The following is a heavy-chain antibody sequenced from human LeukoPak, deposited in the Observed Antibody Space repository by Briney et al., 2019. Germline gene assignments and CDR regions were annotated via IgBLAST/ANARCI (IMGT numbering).Heavy chain of an antibody. CDR1: GGSISSSDYY. Sequence: SETLSLTCTVSGGSISSSDYYWGWIRQPPGRGLEWIGSIYYSGNTYYSPSLRSRVTVSVDTSRDQFSLKLSSVTAVDTAVYYCARVGIRGIINNWFDPWGQGTLVTVSS. CDR3: ARVGIRGIINNWFDP. V-gene: IGHV4-39*07. CDR2: IYYSGNT. D-gene: IGHD3-10*01. J-gene: IGHJ5*02.